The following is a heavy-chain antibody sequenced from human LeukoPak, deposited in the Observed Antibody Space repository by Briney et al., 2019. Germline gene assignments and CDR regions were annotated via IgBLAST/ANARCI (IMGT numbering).Heavy chain of an antibody. CDR2: ISGSGGGT. CDR3: AKRGVVIRVILVGFHKEAYYFDS. CDR1: GITLSNYG. J-gene: IGHJ4*02. V-gene: IGHV3-23*01. D-gene: IGHD3-22*01. Sequence: GGSLRLSCAVSGITLSNYGMSWVRQAPGKGLEWVAGISGSGGGTNYAASVKGRFTISRDNPKNTLYLQINSLRPEDTAVYFCAKRGVVIRVILVGFHKEAYYFDSWGQGALVTVSS.